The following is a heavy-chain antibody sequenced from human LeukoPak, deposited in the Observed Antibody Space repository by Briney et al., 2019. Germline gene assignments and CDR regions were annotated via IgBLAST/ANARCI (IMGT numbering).Heavy chain of an antibody. J-gene: IGHJ5*02. CDR1: GGSFSGYY. Sequence: SETLSLTCAVYGGSFSGYYWSWIRQPPGKGLEWVGEINHSGSTNYNPSLKSRVTISVDTSKNQFSLKLSSVTAADTAVYYCARGHLLYWFDPWGQGTLVTVSS. CDR2: INHSGST. CDR3: ARGHLLYWFDP. D-gene: IGHD2-2*01. V-gene: IGHV4-34*01.